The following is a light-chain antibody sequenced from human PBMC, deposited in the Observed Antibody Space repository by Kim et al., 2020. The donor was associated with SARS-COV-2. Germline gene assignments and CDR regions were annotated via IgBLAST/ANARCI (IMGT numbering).Light chain of an antibody. Sequence: SVGDRVTITCRASQNIGTWLAWYQQKPGKAPKFLIFDASSLESGVPSRFSGSGSGTEFTLTISRLQPDDFASYYCQHYDSYSTWTFGQGTRVDIK. J-gene: IGKJ1*01. CDR3: QHYDSYSTWT. V-gene: IGKV1-5*01. CDR2: DAS. CDR1: QNIGTW.